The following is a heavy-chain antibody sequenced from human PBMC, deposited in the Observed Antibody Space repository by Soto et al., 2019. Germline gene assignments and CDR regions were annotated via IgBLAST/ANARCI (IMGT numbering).Heavy chain of an antibody. J-gene: IGHJ3*02. V-gene: IGHV4-31*02. Sequence: PSETLSLTCAVSGGSISSGGHYWSWIRQHPGKGLEWIGYIYHTGYADYNPSLRSRATISVDTSTNHFSLRLTSVTAADTAVYYCARTHYIWGSYPSRGGAFDIWGQGTMVTVSS. CDR2: IYHTGYA. CDR1: GGSISSGGHY. D-gene: IGHD3-16*02. CDR3: ARTHYIWGSYPSRGGAFDI.